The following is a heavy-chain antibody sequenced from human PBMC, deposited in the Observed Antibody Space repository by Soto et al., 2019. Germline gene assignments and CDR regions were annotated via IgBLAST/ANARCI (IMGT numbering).Heavy chain of an antibody. CDR3: ARDSYSSGYYGPAHYFDY. D-gene: IGHD3-22*01. Sequence: SETLSLTCTVSGGSISSGGYYWSWIRQHPGKGLEWIGYIYYSGSTYYNTSLKSRVTISVDTSKNQFSLKLSSVTAADTAVYYCARDSYSSGYYGPAHYFDYWGQGTLVTVSS. J-gene: IGHJ4*02. CDR1: GGSISSGGYY. CDR2: IYYSGST. V-gene: IGHV4-31*03.